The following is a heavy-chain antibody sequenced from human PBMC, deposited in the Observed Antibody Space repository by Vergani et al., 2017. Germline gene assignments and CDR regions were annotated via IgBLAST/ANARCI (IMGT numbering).Heavy chain of an antibody. CDR3: AKDRGSSTSSTFDY. CDR2: FSYDGSNK. V-gene: IGHV3-30*18. D-gene: IGHD2-2*01. J-gene: IGHJ4*02. CDR1: GFTFSSYG. Sequence: QVQLVESGGGVVQPGRSLRLSCAASGFTFSSYGMHWVRQAPGKGLEWVAVFSYDGSNKYYPDSVKGRFTISRDNSKNTLYLQMNSLRAEDTAVYYCAKDRGSSTSSTFDYWGQGTLVTVSS.